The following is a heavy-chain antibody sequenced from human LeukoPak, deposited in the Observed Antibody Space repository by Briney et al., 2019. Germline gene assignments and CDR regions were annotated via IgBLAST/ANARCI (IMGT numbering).Heavy chain of an antibody. J-gene: IGHJ4*02. CDR1: GFTFSSYG. Sequence: PGRSLRLSCAASGFTFSSYGMHWVRQVPGKGLVWVSRIKSDGSSTSYADSVKGRFTMSRDNAKNTLYLQMNSLRAEDTAVYYCVRESRTDYYGDFWGQGTLVTVSS. CDR2: IKSDGSST. D-gene: IGHD3-10*01. CDR3: VRESRTDYYGDF. V-gene: IGHV3-74*01.